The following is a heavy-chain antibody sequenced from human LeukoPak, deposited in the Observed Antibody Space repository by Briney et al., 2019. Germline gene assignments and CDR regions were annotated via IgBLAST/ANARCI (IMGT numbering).Heavy chain of an antibody. J-gene: IGHJ4*02. D-gene: IGHD2-21*02. CDR1: GGSLSYYY. CDR3: ARGGFYCGDDCYVDY. Sequence: RSSETLSLTCAVYGGSLSYYYWSWIRQPPEKGLEWIGEINRSGSTNYNPSLKSRVYISVDTSKSQFSLKLSSVTAADTAVYYCARGGFYCGDDCYVDYWGQGTLVTVSS. V-gene: IGHV4-34*01. CDR2: INRSGST.